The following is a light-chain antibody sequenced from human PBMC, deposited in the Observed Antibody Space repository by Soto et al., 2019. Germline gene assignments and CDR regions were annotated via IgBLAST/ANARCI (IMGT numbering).Light chain of an antibody. Sequence: ETVMTQSPATLSASPGDEATLSCRASQSVGSNVAWYRQKFGQGPRLLIYTASTRATGIPVRFSGSGAGTEFNLTISGLQSDDFAKSYCQQDNEWHSTFGAGTKVEIE. J-gene: IGKJ4*02. CDR3: QQDNEWHST. V-gene: IGKV3D-15*01. CDR2: TAS. CDR1: QSVGSN.